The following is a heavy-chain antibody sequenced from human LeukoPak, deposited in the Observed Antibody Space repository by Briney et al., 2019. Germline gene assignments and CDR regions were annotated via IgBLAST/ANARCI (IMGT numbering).Heavy chain of an antibody. Sequence: SETLSLTCTVSGGSISSYYWSWIRQPPGKGLEWIGYIYYSGSTNYNPSLKSRVTISVDTSKNQFSLKLSSVTAADTAVYYCARSPYGSGALDYWGQGTLVTVSS. CDR3: ARSPYGSGALDY. D-gene: IGHD3-10*01. V-gene: IGHV4-59*08. CDR2: IYYSGST. CDR1: GGSISSYY. J-gene: IGHJ4*02.